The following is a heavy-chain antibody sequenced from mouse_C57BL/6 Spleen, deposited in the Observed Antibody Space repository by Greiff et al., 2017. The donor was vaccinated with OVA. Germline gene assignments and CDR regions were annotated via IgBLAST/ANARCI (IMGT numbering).Heavy chain of an antibody. J-gene: IGHJ4*01. D-gene: IGHD1-1*01. CDR1: GFNIKDDY. V-gene: IGHV14-4*01. Sequence: EVQLQQSGAELVRPGASVKLSCTASGFNIKDDYMHWVKQRPEQGLEWIGWIDPENGDTEYASKFQGKATITADTSSNTAYLQLSSLTSEDTAVYYCTTTVVDTDYAMDYWGQGTSVTVSS. CDR2: IDPENGDT. CDR3: TTTVVDTDYAMDY.